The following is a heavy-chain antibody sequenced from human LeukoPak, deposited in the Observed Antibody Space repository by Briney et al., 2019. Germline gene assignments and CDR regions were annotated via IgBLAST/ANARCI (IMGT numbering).Heavy chain of an antibody. CDR2: MNPNSGNR. V-gene: IGHV1-8*01. CDR1: GYTFTSYD. CDR3: ARVVGAIDY. Sequence: AAVKVSCKASGYTFTSYDINWVRQAPGQGLEWMGWMNPNSGNRGYAQKFQGRVTMTRDTSISTAYMELSSLRSEDTAVYYCARVVGAIDYWGQGTLVTVSS. D-gene: IGHD1-26*01. J-gene: IGHJ4*02.